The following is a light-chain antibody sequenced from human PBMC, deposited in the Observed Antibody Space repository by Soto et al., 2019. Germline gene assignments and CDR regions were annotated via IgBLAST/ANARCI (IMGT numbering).Light chain of an antibody. J-gene: IGLJ2*01. Sequence: QSVLTQPPSASGSPGQSVTISCAGSNSDIGASNSVSWYQQHPGKAPKLLISEVTKRPSGVPDRFSGSKSGNTASLTISGLQAEDEADYYCCSFALRSTLIFGGGTKLTVL. CDR1: NSDIGASNS. V-gene: IGLV2-8*01. CDR2: EVT. CDR3: CSFALRSTLI.